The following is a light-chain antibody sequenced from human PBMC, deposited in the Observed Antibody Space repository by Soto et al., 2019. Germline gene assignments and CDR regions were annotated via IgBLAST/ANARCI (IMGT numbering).Light chain of an antibody. J-gene: IGKJ5*01. CDR2: GAS. CDR3: QHYTLYSAP. CDR1: QDISTY. V-gene: IGKV1-5*01. Sequence: RLTQSPSSLSASVGDTVTISCRDSQDISTYLAWYQQKPGKAPTLLIFGASSLHNGVPPRFAGSGSGSVFTLTINRLQPDDFATYFCQHYTLYSAPFGQGTRV.